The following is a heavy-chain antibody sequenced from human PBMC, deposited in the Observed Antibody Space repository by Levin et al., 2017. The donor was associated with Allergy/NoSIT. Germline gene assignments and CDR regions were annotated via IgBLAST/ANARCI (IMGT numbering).Heavy chain of an antibody. CDR2: IIPNSGDT. V-gene: IGHV1-2*02. J-gene: IGHJ6*03. CDR3: ARDLGCSGPSCYFVYYYYMDV. Sequence: ASVKVSCKASGYTFTDHYIHWVRQAPGQGLEWMGWIIPNSGDTNYAQNFQGRVTMTRDTSISTAYMELTRLTSDDTALYYCARDLGCSGPSCYFVYYYYMDVWGKGTTVTVSS. D-gene: IGHD2-15*01. CDR1: GYTFTDHY.